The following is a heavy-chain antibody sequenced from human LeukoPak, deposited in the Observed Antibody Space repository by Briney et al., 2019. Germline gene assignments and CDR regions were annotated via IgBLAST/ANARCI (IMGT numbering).Heavy chain of an antibody. Sequence: PGGSLRLSCAASGFTFSDYTMNWVRQAPGKGLKWVSSISSTSNYVYYADSVRGRFTISRDNAKNSLYLQMNSLRAEDTAVYYCASLYGGNLDTDYWGQGTLVTVSS. CDR3: ASLYGGNLDTDY. CDR2: ISSTSNYV. V-gene: IGHV3-21*01. CDR1: GFTFSDYT. D-gene: IGHD4-23*01. J-gene: IGHJ4*02.